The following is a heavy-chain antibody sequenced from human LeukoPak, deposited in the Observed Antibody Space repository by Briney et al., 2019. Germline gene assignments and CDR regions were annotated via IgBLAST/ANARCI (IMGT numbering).Heavy chain of an antibody. D-gene: IGHD3-9*01. CDR3: ARGIGLTGYYNVDY. CDR2: ISYDGSNK. V-gene: IGHV3-30*03. Sequence: GGSLRLSCAASGFTFSNYGMHWVRQAPGKGLEWVSVISYDGSNKYYADSVKGRFTISRDNSKNTLYLQMNSLRAEDTAVYYCARGIGLTGYYNVDYWGQGTLVTVSS. J-gene: IGHJ4*02. CDR1: GFTFSNYG.